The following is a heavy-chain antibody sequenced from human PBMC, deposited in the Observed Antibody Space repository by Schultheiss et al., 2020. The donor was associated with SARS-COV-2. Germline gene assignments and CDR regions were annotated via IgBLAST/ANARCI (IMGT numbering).Heavy chain of an antibody. CDR3: AREGTYYDFWSGLPYYYGMDV. CDR2: INHSGST. J-gene: IGHJ6*02. D-gene: IGHD3-3*01. V-gene: IGHV4-39*07. CDR1: GGSVSSGSYY. Sequence: SQTLSLTCTVSGGSVSSGSYYWTWIRQTPGKGLEWIGEINHSGSTYYNPSLKSRVTISVDTSKNQFSLKLSSVTAADTAVYYCAREGTYYDFWSGLPYYYGMDVWGQGTTVTVSS.